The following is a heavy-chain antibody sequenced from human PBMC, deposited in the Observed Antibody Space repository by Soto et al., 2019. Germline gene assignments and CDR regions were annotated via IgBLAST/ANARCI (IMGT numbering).Heavy chain of an antibody. CDR2: INHSGST. CDR3: ARGLRRWLQLIYFDY. J-gene: IGHJ4*02. Sequence: SETLSLTCAVYGGPFSGYYWSWIRQPPGKGLEWIGEINHSGSTNYDPSLKSRVTISVDTSKNQFSLKLSSVTAADTAVYYCARGLRRWLQLIYFDYWGQGTLVTVSS. V-gene: IGHV4-34*01. D-gene: IGHD5-12*01. CDR1: GGPFSGYY.